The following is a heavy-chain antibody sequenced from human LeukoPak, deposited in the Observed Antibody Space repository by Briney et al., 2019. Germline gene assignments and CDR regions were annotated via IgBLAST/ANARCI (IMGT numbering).Heavy chain of an antibody. CDR2: INHSGST. J-gene: IGHJ4*02. CDR3: ARDSSSGWGGGYFDS. CDR1: GGSFSGYY. V-gene: IGHV4-34*01. D-gene: IGHD6-19*01. Sequence: PSETLSLTCAVYGGSFSGYYWSWIRQPPGKGLEWIGEINHSGSTNYNPSLKSRVTISVDTSKNQFSLKLSSVTAADTAVYYCARDSSSGWGGGYFDSWGQGTLVSVSS.